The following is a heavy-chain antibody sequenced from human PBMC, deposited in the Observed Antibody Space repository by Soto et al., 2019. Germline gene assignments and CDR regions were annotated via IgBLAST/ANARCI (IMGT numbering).Heavy chain of an antibody. Sequence: QVQLVESGGGVVQPGRSLRLSCAASGFTFSSYGMHWVRQAPGKGLEWVAVISYDGSNKYYADSVKGRFTISRDNSKNTLYLQMNSLRAEDTAMYYCARNGDNDYYYGIDVWGQGTTVTVSS. CDR1: GFTFSSYG. J-gene: IGHJ6*02. CDR3: ARNGDNDYYYGIDV. V-gene: IGHV3-30-3*01. CDR2: ISYDGSNK. D-gene: IGHD4-17*01.